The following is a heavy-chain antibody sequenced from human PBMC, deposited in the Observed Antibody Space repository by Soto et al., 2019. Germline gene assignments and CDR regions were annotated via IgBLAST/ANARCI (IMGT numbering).Heavy chain of an antibody. V-gene: IGHV4-30-2*01. Sequence: SETLSLTCSVSGGSISSGGYSWSWIRQPPGKGLEWIGYIYHSGSTYYNPSLKSRVTISVDRSKNQFSLKLSSVTAADTAVYYCAREGYSGYDSPGYFDYWGQGTLVTVSS. CDR1: GGSISSGGYS. D-gene: IGHD5-12*01. CDR2: IYHSGST. J-gene: IGHJ4*02. CDR3: AREGYSGYDSPGYFDY.